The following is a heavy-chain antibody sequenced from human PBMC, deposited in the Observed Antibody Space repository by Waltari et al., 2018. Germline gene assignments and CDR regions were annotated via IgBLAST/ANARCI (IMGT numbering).Heavy chain of an antibody. J-gene: IGHJ3*02. CDR3: ASERLNAFDI. CDR1: GFTFSSYW. Sequence: EVQLVESGGGLVQPGGSLRLSCAASGFTFSSYWMSWVRQAPGKGLEWVANIKQDGSEKDDVDSVKGRFTISRDNAKNSLYLQMNSMRAEDTAVYYCASERLNAFDIWGQGTMVTVSS. CDR2: IKQDGSEK. D-gene: IGHD3-22*01. V-gene: IGHV3-7*01.